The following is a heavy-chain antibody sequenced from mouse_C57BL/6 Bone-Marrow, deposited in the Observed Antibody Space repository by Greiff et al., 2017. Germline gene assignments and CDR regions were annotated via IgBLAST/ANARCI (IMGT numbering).Heavy chain of an antibody. CDR1: GYAFSSYW. D-gene: IGHD1-1*01. CDR3: ARVNYYGSSYGYFDV. Sequence: QVQLQQSGAELVKPGASVKISCKASGYAFSSYWMNWVKQRPGKGLEWIGQIYPGDGETNYNGKFKGKATLTADKSSSTAYMQLSSLTSEDSAVYFCARVNYYGSSYGYFDVWGTGTTVTVSS. J-gene: IGHJ1*03. V-gene: IGHV1-80*01. CDR2: IYPGDGET.